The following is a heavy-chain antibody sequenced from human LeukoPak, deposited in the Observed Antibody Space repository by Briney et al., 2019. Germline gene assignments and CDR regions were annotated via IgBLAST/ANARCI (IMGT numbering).Heavy chain of an antibody. CDR3: ARGADCGGDCYMPVRHFQY. CDR1: GYTFTSYY. D-gene: IGHD2-21*02. V-gene: IGHV1-46*01. J-gene: IGHJ1*01. Sequence: GASVKVSCKASGYTFTSYYMHWVRQAAGQGLEWMGIINPSGGSPSYAQKFQGRVTMTRDTSTSTLYMELSSLRSEDTAVYYCARGADCGGDCYMPVRHFQYWGQGTLVTVSS. CDR2: INPSGGSP.